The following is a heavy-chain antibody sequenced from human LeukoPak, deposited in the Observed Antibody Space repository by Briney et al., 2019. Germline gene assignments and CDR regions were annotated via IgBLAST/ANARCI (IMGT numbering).Heavy chain of an antibody. J-gene: IGHJ4*02. CDR2: IWYDGSNK. Sequence: GGSLRLSCAASGFTFDXXXXHWVRQAPGXGXXXXXVIWYDGSNKYYADSVKGRFTISRDNSKNTLYLQMNSLRAEDTAVYYCARGRWMVPYYFDYWGQGTLVTVSS. V-gene: IGHV3-33*08. CDR1: GFTFDXXX. D-gene: IGHD4/OR15-4a*01. CDR3: ARGRWMVPYYFDY.